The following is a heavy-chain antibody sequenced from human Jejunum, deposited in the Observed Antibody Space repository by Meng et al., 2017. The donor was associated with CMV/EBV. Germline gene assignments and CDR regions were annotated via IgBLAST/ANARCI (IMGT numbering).Heavy chain of an antibody. J-gene: IGHJ6*02. V-gene: IGHV4-39*07. CDR1: VSSSSHY. CDR3: ARGLTGPEYYYNAMDV. Sequence: VSSSSHYWGWIRQPPGKGLEWIGSIYYTGRAYYNPSLKSRVTISVDTSKNQFSPRVNSVTAADTAVYYCARGLTGPEYYYNAMDVWGQGTTVTVSS. CDR2: IYYTGRA. D-gene: IGHD4-11*01.